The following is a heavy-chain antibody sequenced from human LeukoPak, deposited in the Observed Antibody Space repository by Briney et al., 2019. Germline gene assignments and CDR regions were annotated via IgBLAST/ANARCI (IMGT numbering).Heavy chain of an antibody. J-gene: IGHJ4*02. D-gene: IGHD6-19*01. V-gene: IGHV3-23*01. CDR1: GFTVSDYS. Sequence: GGSLRLSCAASGFTVSDYSMSWVRQAPGKGLEWVSAISGSGSYTDYADSVKGRFTISKDNSKNTLYLLMNSLRAEDTAVYYCARSGGGYSSGYFYWGQGTLVTVSS. CDR3: ARSGGGYSSGYFY. CDR2: ISGSGSYT.